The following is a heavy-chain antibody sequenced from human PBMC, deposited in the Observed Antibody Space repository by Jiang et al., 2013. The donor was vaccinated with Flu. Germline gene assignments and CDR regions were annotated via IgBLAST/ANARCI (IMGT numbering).Heavy chain of an antibody. CDR3: ARDKGNYYFDSSAYCHFDH. J-gene: IGHJ4*02. Sequence: SGAEVKKPGASVNLSCKTSGYIFTTYGIHWVRQAPGQRLEWMGWINAGNGDTYYSQIFQGRVTITRDTSASTASMELSSLRSEDTAVYYCARDKGNYYFDSSAYCHFDHWGQGALVTVSS. D-gene: IGHD3-22*01. CDR1: GYIFTTYG. CDR2: INAGNGDT. V-gene: IGHV1-3*01.